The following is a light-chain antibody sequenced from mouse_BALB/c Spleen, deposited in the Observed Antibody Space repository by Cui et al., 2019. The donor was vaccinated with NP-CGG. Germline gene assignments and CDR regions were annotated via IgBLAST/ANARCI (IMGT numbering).Light chain of an antibody. CDR1: TGALTTNNY. J-gene: IGLJ1*01. Sequence: QAVVTQESALTTSPGETVTLTCRSSTGALTTNNYAKWAQEKPIHLLAGQMGGTKTRAPGIPAKFQGSLIGTKAAPTITGERTKDEEKYSCALWYSTHWVFGGGTKLTVL. V-gene: IGLV1*01. CDR2: GTK. CDR3: ALWYSTHWV.